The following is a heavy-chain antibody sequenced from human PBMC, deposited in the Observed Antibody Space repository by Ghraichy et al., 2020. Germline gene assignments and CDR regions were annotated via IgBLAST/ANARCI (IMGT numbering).Heavy chain of an antibody. J-gene: IGHJ5*02. Sequence: SQTLSLTCTVSGGSISSSSYYWGWIRQPPGKGLEWIGSIYYSGSTYYNPSLKSRVTISVDTSKNQFSLKLSSVTAADTAVYYCARDNYRGFGPWGQGTLVTVSS. CDR1: GGSISSSSYY. CDR3: ARDNYRGFGP. D-gene: IGHD4-11*01. CDR2: IYYSGST. V-gene: IGHV4-39*07.